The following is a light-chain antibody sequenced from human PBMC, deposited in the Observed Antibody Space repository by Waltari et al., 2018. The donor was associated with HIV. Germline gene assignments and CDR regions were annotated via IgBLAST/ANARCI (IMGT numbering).Light chain of an antibody. V-gene: IGLV2-14*01. CDR3: SSYTISSTPVI. CDR2: EVS. J-gene: IGLJ2*01. Sequence: QSALTQPASASGSPGQSITISCTGTSSDVGGYNYVSWYQQHPGKAPKLMIYEVSNRPSGVSNRFSGSKSGNTASLTISGLQAEDEADYYCSSYTISSTPVIFGGGTKLTVL. CDR1: SSDVGGYNY.